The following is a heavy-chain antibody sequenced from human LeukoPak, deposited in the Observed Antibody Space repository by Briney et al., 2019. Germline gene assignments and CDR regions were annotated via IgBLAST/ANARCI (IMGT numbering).Heavy chain of an antibody. Sequence: GESLRISCKGSGYSFTSYWISWVRQMPGKGLEWMGRIDPSDSYTNYSPSFQGNVTISADKSISTAYLQWSSLKASDTAMYYCARHVEYCSSTSCYRHNAFDIWGQGTMVTVSS. D-gene: IGHD2-2*01. CDR1: GYSFTSYW. CDR3: ARHVEYCSSTSCYRHNAFDI. V-gene: IGHV5-10-1*01. J-gene: IGHJ3*02. CDR2: IDPSDSYT.